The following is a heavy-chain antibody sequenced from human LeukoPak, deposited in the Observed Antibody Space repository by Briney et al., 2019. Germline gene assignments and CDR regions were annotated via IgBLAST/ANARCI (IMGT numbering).Heavy chain of an antibody. Sequence: GGSLRLSCAASGFTFSSYNLNWVRQAPGKGLEWVSSITGSSAYIYYADSEKGRFTISRDNAKNSLYLQMNSLRAEDTAVYYCARLEAAVFDYWGQGTLVTVSS. CDR1: GFTFSSYN. V-gene: IGHV3-21*01. CDR2: ITGSSAYI. CDR3: ARLEAAVFDY. J-gene: IGHJ4*02. D-gene: IGHD6-13*01.